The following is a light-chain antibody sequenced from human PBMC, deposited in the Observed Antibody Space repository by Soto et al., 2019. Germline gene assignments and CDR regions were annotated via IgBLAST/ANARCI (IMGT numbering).Light chain of an antibody. J-gene: IGKJ3*01. CDR1: QDISNF. CDR3: QQYDSLPFT. CDR2: DAS. Sequence: DIQMTQSPSSXSASIGDRVAITCQASQDISNFLNWYQHKPGKAPKLLTYDASDLETGVPSRFSGSGSGTDFTFTITNLQPEDVATYYCQQYDSLPFTFGPGTKVDIK. V-gene: IGKV1-33*01.